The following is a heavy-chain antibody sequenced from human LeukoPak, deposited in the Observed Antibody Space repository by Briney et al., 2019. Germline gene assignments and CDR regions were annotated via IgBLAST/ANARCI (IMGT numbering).Heavy chain of an antibody. J-gene: IGHJ1*01. CDR2: IYYSGST. CDR3: ARDAGYCSSSSCGAYFQH. Sequence: SETLSLTCTVSGGSISSYYWSWIRQPPGKGLEWIGYIYYSGSTNYNPSLKSRVTISVDTSKNQFSLKLSSVTAADTAVYYCARDAGYCSSSSCGAYFQHWGQGTLVTVSS. D-gene: IGHD2-2*01. CDR1: GGSISSYY. V-gene: IGHV4-59*01.